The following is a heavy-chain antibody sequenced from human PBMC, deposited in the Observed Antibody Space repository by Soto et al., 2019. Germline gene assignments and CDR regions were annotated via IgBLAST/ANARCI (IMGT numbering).Heavy chain of an antibody. D-gene: IGHD4-17*01. J-gene: IGHJ4*02. Sequence: EVQLVESGGGLVQPGGSLRLSCAASGFTFSSYEMNWVRQAPGKGLEWVSYISSSGSTIYYADSVKGRFTISRDNAKNSLYRQMNSLRAEYTAVYYCARDTPTVAGAFDYWGQGTLVTVSS. CDR3: ARDTPTVAGAFDY. V-gene: IGHV3-48*03. CDR1: GFTFSSYE. CDR2: ISSSGSTI.